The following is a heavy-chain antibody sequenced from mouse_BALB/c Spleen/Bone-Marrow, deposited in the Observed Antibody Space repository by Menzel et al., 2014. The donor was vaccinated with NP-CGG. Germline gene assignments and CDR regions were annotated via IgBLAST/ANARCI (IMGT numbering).Heavy chain of an antibody. CDR1: GFSLTNYG. V-gene: IGHV2-2*02. J-gene: IGHJ3*01. Sequence: QVQLQQSGPGLVQPSQRLSITCTVSGFSLTNYGVHWVRQSPGKGLEWLGVIWSGGSTDYNAAFISRLIISKDNSKSQVFFKMNSLQANDTAIYYCARRGGTTAPFAYWGQGTLVTVSA. D-gene: IGHD1-2*01. CDR2: IWSGGST. CDR3: ARRGGTTAPFAY.